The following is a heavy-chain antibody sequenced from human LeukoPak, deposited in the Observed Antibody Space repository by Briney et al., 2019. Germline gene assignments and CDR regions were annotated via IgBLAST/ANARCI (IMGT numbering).Heavy chain of an antibody. V-gene: IGHV4-30-2*01. D-gene: IGHD6-19*01. J-gene: IGHJ3*01. CDR1: GGSISSGGYY. CDR2: IYHSGST. Sequence: SETVSLTCTVSGGSISSGGYYWSWIRQPPGKGLEWIGYIYHSGSTYYNPSLKSRVTISVDRSKNQFSLNLNSVTAADTAVYFCAGDPIAVAGNVLNFWGRGTLVTVSS. CDR3: AGDPIAVAGNVLNF.